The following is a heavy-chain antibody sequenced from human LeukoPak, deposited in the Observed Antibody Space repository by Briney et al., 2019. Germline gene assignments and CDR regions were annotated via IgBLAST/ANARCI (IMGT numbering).Heavy chain of an antibody. Sequence: GASVKVSCKASGYTFTGYYMHWVRQAPGQGLEWMVWINPNSGCTNYAQKFQGWVIMTRDTSISTAYMELSRLRSDDTAVYYCARGPRYYDFWSGYYLDYFDYWGQGTLVTVSS. J-gene: IGHJ4*02. CDR2: INPNSGCT. CDR3: ARGPRYYDFWSGYYLDYFDY. D-gene: IGHD3-3*01. CDR1: GYTFTGYY. V-gene: IGHV1-2*04.